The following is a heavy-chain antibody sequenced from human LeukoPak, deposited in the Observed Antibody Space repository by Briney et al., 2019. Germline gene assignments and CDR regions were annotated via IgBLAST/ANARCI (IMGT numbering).Heavy chain of an antibody. CDR2: IYTSGST. J-gene: IGHJ5*02. CDR3: ARSPRYYDFWSGSDWFDP. CDR1: GGSISSGSYY. V-gene: IGHV4-61*02. D-gene: IGHD3-3*01. Sequence: SQTLSLTCTVSGGSISSGSYYRSWIRQPAGKGLEWIGRIYTSGSTNYNPSLKSRVTISVDTSKNQFSLKLSSVTAADTAVYYCARSPRYYDFWSGSDWFDPWGQGTLVTVSS.